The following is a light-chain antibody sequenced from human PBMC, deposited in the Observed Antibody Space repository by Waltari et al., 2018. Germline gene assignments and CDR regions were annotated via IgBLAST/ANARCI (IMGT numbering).Light chain of an antibody. J-gene: IGLJ3*02. V-gene: IGLV2-14*03. Sequence: QSALTQPASVSGSPGQSITISCTGTRSDVGGYNYVSWYQQHPGKVPKLMIYDVSNRPSGVSNRFSGSKSGNTASLTITGLQAEDEADYYCSSYTSSSTRVFGGGTKLTVL. CDR2: DVS. CDR3: SSYTSSSTRV. CDR1: RSDVGGYNY.